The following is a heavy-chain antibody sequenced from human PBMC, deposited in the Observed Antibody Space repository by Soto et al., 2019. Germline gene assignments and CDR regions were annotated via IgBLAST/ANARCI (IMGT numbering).Heavy chain of an antibody. CDR1: GFTFSNYA. Sequence: EVQVLESGGDLVQPGGSLRLSCAASGFTFSNYAMNWVRQAPGKGPEWVSGISAGRSTYYADSVKGRFTISRDDSKSTLFLQMDSLRAEDTALYYCTKVRGDPVWGKGTTVTVSS. CDR2: ISAGRST. V-gene: IGHV3-23*01. CDR3: TKVRGDPV. J-gene: IGHJ6*04. D-gene: IGHD4-17*01.